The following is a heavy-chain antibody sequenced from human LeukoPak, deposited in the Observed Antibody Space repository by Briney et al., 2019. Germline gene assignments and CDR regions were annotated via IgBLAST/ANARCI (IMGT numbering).Heavy chain of an antibody. CDR2: INPNSGGT. V-gene: IGHV1-2*02. Sequence: GASVKVSCKASGYTFTGYYIHWVRQAPGQGLEWMGWINPNSGGTNYAQKFQGRVTMTRDTSISSAYMELSRLRSDDTAVYYCAREDYYDSSGYSTSFDYWGQGTLVTVSS. D-gene: IGHD3-22*01. J-gene: IGHJ4*02. CDR1: GYTFTGYY. CDR3: AREDYYDSSGYSTSFDY.